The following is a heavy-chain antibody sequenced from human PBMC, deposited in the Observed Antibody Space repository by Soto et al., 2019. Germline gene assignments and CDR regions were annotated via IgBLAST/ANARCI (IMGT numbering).Heavy chain of an antibody. CDR3: AREGQLGY. J-gene: IGHJ4*02. D-gene: IGHD6-6*01. Sequence: QVQLVQSGAEVKKPGALVKVSCKTSGYTFSSYGFSWVRQAPGQGLEWIGWISGYNGNINYAQRFQGRVTMTTDTSTSTAYMELRSLRSDDTAVYYCAREGQLGYWGQGTLVTVST. V-gene: IGHV1-18*01. CDR1: GYTFSSYG. CDR2: ISGYNGNI.